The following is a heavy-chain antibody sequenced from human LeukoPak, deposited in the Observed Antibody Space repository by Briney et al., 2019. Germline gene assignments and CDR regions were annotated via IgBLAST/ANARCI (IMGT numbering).Heavy chain of an antibody. J-gene: IGHJ4*02. Sequence: GASVKVSCKASGYTFTGYYMHWVRQAPGQGLEWMGWINPNSGGTNYAQKFQGRVTMTTDTSTSTAYMELRSLRSDDTAVYYCAREINSGSLGYWGQGTLVTVSS. CDR1: GYTFTGYY. CDR3: AREINSGSLGY. CDR2: INPNSGGT. D-gene: IGHD1-26*01. V-gene: IGHV1-2*02.